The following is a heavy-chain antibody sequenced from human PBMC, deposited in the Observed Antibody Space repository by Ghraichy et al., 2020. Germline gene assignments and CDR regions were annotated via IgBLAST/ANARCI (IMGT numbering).Heavy chain of an antibody. D-gene: IGHD3-22*01. J-gene: IGHJ4*02. CDR1: GGSISSGGYY. Sequence: SETLSLTCTVSGGSISSGGYYWSWIRQHPGKGLEWIGYIYYSGSTYYNPSLKSRVTISVDTSKNQFSLKLSSVTAADTAVYYCAREVRAYYDSSGYPNTHYFDYWGQGNLVTVSS. V-gene: IGHV4-31*03. CDR2: IYYSGST. CDR3: AREVRAYYDSSGYPNTHYFDY.